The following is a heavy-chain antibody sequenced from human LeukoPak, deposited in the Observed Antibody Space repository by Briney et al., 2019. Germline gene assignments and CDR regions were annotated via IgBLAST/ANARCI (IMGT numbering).Heavy chain of an antibody. J-gene: IGHJ4*02. V-gene: IGHV1-8*02. Sequence: GASVKVSCKASGYTFTSYDINWVRQATGQGLEWMGWMNPNSGNTGYAQKFQGRVTMTEDTSTDTAYMELSSLRSEDTAVYYCATVVVGATSPYFDYWGQGTLVTVSS. CDR2: MNPNSGNT. CDR1: GYTFTSYD. CDR3: ATVVVGATSPYFDY. D-gene: IGHD1-26*01.